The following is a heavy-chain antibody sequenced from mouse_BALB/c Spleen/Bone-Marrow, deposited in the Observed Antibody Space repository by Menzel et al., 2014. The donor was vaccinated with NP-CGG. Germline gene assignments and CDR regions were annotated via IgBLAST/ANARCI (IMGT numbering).Heavy chain of an antibody. CDR2: ISDGGSYT. CDR3: ARVSYDYFDY. CDR1: GFTFXDYY. Sequence: EVNLVESGGGLVKPGGSLKLSCAASGFTFXDYYMYWVRQTPEKRLEWVATISDGGSYTYYPDSVKGRFTISRDNAKNNLYLQMSSLKSEDTAMYYCARVSYDYFDYWGQGTTLTVSS. J-gene: IGHJ2*01. D-gene: IGHD2-4*01. V-gene: IGHV5-4*02.